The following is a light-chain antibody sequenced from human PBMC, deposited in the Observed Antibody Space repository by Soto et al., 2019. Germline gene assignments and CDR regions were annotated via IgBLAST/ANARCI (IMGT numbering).Light chain of an antibody. CDR1: QSISSY. Sequence: DIQMTQSPSSLSASVGDRVTITCRAIQSISSYLNWYQQKPGKAPKLLIYKASSLESGVPSRFSGSGSGTEFTLTISSLQPDDFATYYCQQYNSYLSTFGQGTKVDIK. CDR3: QQYNSYLST. V-gene: IGKV1-5*03. J-gene: IGKJ1*01. CDR2: KAS.